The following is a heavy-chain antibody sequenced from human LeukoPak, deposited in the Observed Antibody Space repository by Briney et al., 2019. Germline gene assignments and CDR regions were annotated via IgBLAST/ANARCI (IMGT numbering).Heavy chain of an antibody. CDR1: GFTFSSYS. CDR2: ISSSSSTI. J-gene: IGHJ5*02. D-gene: IGHD1-26*01. CDR3: ARKLLGGNWFDP. V-gene: IGHV3-48*02. Sequence: PGGSLRLSCAASGFTFSSYSMNWVRQAPGKGLEWVSYISSSSSTIYYADSVKGRFTISRGNAKNSLYLQMNSLRDEDTAVYYCARKLLGGNWFDPWGQGTLVTVSS.